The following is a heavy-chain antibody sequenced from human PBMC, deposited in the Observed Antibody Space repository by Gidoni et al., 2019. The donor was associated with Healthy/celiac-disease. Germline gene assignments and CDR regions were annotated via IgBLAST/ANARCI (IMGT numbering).Heavy chain of an antibody. CDR1: GGSISSYY. CDR3: ARDGGRGMVQGKLAFDI. CDR2: IYYSGST. V-gene: IGHV4-59*01. J-gene: IGHJ3*02. Sequence: QVQLQESGPGLVKPSETLSLTCTVSGGSISSYYWSWIRQPPGKGLEWIGYIYYSGSTNYNPSLKSRVTISVDTSKNQFSLKLSSVTAADTAVYYCARDGGRGMVQGKLAFDIWGQGTMVTVSS. D-gene: IGHD3-10*01.